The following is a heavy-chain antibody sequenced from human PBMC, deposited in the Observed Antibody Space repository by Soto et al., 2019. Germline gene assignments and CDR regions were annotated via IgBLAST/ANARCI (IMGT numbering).Heavy chain of an antibody. Sequence: SETLSLTCTVSGGSISSGDYYWSWIRQPPGKGLEWIGYIYYSGSTYYNPSLQSRVTISADKSKNQVSLKVNSVTAADTAVYYCARDHPHSYGVYYFDYWGQGTPVTVSS. CDR3: ARDHPHSYGVYYFDY. J-gene: IGHJ4*02. D-gene: IGHD5-18*01. CDR2: IYYSGST. CDR1: GGSISSGDYY. V-gene: IGHV4-30-4*02.